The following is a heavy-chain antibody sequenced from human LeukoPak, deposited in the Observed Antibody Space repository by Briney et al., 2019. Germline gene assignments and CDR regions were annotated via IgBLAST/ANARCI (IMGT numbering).Heavy chain of an antibody. Sequence: GGSLRLSCAASGFTFSSYAMSWVRQAPGKGLEWVSGISGSGDNTYYANSVKGRFTISRDNSKNTLYVQVNSLGTENTAAYYCAKGSYYDSSGSFYFDYWGQGTLVTVSS. CDR3: AKGSYYDSSGSFYFDY. CDR1: GFTFSSYA. CDR2: ISGSGDNT. V-gene: IGHV3-23*01. D-gene: IGHD3-22*01. J-gene: IGHJ4*02.